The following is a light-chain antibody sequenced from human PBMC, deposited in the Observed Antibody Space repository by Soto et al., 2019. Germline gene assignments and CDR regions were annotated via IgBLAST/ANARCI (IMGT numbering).Light chain of an antibody. CDR1: ESVSRY. CDR2: DAS. CDR3: QQRSRT. V-gene: IGKV3-11*01. Sequence: EIVLPQSPATLSLSPGETATLSCRASESVSRYLAWYQQQPGQAPRLLIYDASNRATDIPTRFSGSGSGTDFTLTISSLEPDDFAVYYCQQRSRTFGGGTKVEI. J-gene: IGKJ4*01.